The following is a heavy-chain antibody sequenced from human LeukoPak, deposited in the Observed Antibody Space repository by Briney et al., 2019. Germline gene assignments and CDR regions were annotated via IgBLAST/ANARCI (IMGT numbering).Heavy chain of an antibody. Sequence: SQTLSLTCAVSGGSISSGGYSWSWIRQPPGKGLEWIGYIYHSGSTYYNPSLKSRVTISVDRSKNQFSLELSSVTAADTAVYYCARVVVALRGAFDPWGQGTLVTVSS. CDR2: IYHSGST. D-gene: IGHD3-22*01. CDR3: ARVVVALRGAFDP. CDR1: GGSISSGGYS. V-gene: IGHV4-30-2*01. J-gene: IGHJ5*02.